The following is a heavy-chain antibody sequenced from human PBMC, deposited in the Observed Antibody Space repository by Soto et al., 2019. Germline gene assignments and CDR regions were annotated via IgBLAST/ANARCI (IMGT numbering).Heavy chain of an antibody. J-gene: IGHJ5*02. Sequence: EVQLLESGGGLVQPGGSLRLSCAASRFTFSTYAMSWVRQAPGKGLEWVSDISGSGGNTYYADSVKGRFTISRDNSKNTLYLQMNSPRADDTAVYYCAQSAMVRGGGWFDPWGPGTLVTVSS. V-gene: IGHV3-23*01. D-gene: IGHD3-10*01. CDR2: ISGSGGNT. CDR3: AQSAMVRGGGWFDP. CDR1: RFTFSTYA.